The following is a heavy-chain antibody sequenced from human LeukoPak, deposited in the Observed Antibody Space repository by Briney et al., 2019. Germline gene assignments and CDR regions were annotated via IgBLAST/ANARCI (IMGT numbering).Heavy chain of an antibody. CDR3: ARGGSYYDFWSGYYDYYYYMDV. CDR2: IYYSGST. Sequence: PSETPSLTCTLSGGSISSYYWSWIRQPPGKGLEWIGYIYYSGSTNYNPSLKSRVTISLDTSKNQFSLRLTSVTAADTAVYYCARGGSYYDFWSGYYDYYYYMDVWGKGTTVTVSS. CDR1: GGSISSYY. D-gene: IGHD3-3*01. J-gene: IGHJ6*03. V-gene: IGHV4-59*01.